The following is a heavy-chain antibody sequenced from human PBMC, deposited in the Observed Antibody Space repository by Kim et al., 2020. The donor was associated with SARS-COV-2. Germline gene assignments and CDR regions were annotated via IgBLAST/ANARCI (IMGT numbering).Heavy chain of an antibody. CDR3: AKGESYYYDSSGYNNFDY. CDR2: ISGSGGST. CDR1: GFTFSSYA. Sequence: GGSLRLSCAASGFTFSSYAMSWVRQAPGKGLEWVSAISGSGGSTYYADSVKGRFTISRDNSKNTLYLQMNSLRAEDTAVYYCAKGESYYYDSSGYNNFDYWGQGTLVTVSS. V-gene: IGHV3-23*01. J-gene: IGHJ4*02. D-gene: IGHD3-22*01.